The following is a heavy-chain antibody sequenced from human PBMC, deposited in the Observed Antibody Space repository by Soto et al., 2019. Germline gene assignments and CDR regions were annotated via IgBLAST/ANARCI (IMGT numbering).Heavy chain of an antibody. CDR3: AKNGQPPYYYYGMEV. CDR2: ISGYNGDA. CDR1: GYTFTIYG. Sequence: ASVKVSRTSSGYTFTIYGISWVRQPPGQGLEWMGWISGYNGDANYAQKFQGRVTMTIDTSTTTVYMELRSLTSDDTAVYYCAKNGQPPYYYYGMEVWGQGTTVTVSS. V-gene: IGHV1-18*01. D-gene: IGHD2-8*01. J-gene: IGHJ6*02.